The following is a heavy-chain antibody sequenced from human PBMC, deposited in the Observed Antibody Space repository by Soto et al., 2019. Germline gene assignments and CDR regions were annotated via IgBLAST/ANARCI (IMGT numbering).Heavy chain of an antibody. D-gene: IGHD3-10*01. CDR2: IIPIFGTA. J-gene: IGHJ5*02. V-gene: IGHV1-69*01. Sequence: QVQLVQSGAEVKKPGSSVKVSCKASGGTFSSYAFSWVRQAPGQGLEWMGGIIPIFGTANYAQKFQGRVTITADESTSTAYMELSSLRSEDTAVYYCARAPTEDSLWFGELPYVGFDPWGQGTLVTVSS. CDR1: GGTFSSYA. CDR3: ARAPTEDSLWFGELPYVGFDP.